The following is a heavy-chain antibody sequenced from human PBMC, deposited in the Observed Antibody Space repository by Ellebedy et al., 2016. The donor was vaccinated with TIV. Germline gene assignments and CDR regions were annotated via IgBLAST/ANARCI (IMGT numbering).Heavy chain of an antibody. CDR1: GYTFTRYY. J-gene: IGHJ4*02. D-gene: IGHD6-19*01. V-gene: IGHV1-46*01. CDR2: IDPSGGGT. CDR3: ARYHSSGDDY. Sequence: ASVKVSWXASGYTFTRYYIHWVRQAPGQGLEWMGIIDPSGGGTTYAPKVQGRLTLTRDTSTNTVYMELSSLTSEDTALYYCARYHSSGDDYWGQGTLVTVSS.